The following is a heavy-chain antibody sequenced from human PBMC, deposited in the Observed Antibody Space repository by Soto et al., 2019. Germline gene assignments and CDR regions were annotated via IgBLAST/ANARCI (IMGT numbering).Heavy chain of an antibody. D-gene: IGHD6-19*01. Sequence: GGSLRLSCAASGFTFSSYAMSWVRQAPGKGLEWVSAISGSGGSKYYADSVKGRFTISRDNSKNTLYLQMNSLRAEDTALYYCTKAASAVAGNSCFDPWGQGTLVTVSS. CDR1: GFTFSSYA. J-gene: IGHJ5*02. V-gene: IGHV3-23*01. CDR2: ISGSGGSK. CDR3: TKAASAVAGNSCFDP.